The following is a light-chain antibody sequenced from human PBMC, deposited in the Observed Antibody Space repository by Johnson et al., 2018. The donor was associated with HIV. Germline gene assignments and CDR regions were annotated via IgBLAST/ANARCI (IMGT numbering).Light chain of an antibody. CDR2: DYD. CDR3: GTWDSSLSAYV. J-gene: IGLJ1*01. V-gene: IGLV1-51*01. Sequence: QSILTQPPSVSAAPGQKVTISCSGSTSKIGNNYVSWYQHLPGTAPKLLIYDYDKRPSGIPDRFSGSKSGTSATLGITGHQTGDEADYYCGTWDSSLSAYVFGTGTKVTVL. CDR1: TSKIGNNY.